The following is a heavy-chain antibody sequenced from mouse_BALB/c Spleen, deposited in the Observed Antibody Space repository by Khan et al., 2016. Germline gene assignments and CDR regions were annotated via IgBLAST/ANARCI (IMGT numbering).Heavy chain of an antibody. D-gene: IGHD1-2*01. V-gene: IGHV3-2*02. Sequence: EVQLVESGPGLVKPSQSLSLTCTVTGYSITSGYGWNWIRQFPGNKLEWMGYISYSGSPTYNPSLKSRISFTRDTSKNQFFLQLNAVTTEDTATYYCARTARIKYWGQGTTLTVSS. CDR1: GYSITSGYG. J-gene: IGHJ2*01. CDR3: ARTARIKY. CDR2: ISYSGSP.